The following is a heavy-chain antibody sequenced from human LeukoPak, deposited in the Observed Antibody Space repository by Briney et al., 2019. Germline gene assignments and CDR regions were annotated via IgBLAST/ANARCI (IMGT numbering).Heavy chain of an antibody. D-gene: IGHD3-22*01. Sequence: PGGSLRLSCAASGFTVSSNYMSWVRQAPGKGLEWVSVIYSGGSTYYADSVKGRFTISRDNSKNTLYLQMNSLRAEDTAVYYCARVRITMIVVVPHDAFDIWAKGQWSPSLQ. V-gene: IGHV3-53*01. CDR1: GFTVSSNY. CDR3: ARVRITMIVVVPHDAFDI. J-gene: IGHJ3*02. CDR2: IYSGGST.